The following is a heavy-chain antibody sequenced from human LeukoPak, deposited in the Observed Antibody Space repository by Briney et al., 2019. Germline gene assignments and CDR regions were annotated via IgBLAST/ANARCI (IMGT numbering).Heavy chain of an antibody. CDR2: INSRGST. CDR1: GFTVSSNY. J-gene: IGHJ4*02. D-gene: IGHD3-10*01. V-gene: IGHV3-53*01. Sequence: PGGSLRLSCAASGFTVSSNYMNWVRQAPAQGLEWVSVINSRGSTHYADSVKGRFTISRDNSKNTLYPQMSSLRAEDTAVYYRARDLYYYGSGSDNFLYYWGQGTLVTVS. CDR3: ARDLYYYGSGSDNFLYY.